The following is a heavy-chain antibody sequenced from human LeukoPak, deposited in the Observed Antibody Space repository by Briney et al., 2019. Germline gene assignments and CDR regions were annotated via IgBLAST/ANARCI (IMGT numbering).Heavy chain of an antibody. J-gene: IGHJ4*02. Sequence: ASVKVSCKASGYTFTSYAMNWVRQAPGQGLEWMGWINTNTGNPTYAQGFTGRFVFSLDTSVSTAYLQISSLKAEDTAVYYCARELANYYGSGKGSFDDYWGQGTLVTVSS. CDR2: INTNTGNP. CDR1: GYTFTSYA. D-gene: IGHD3-10*01. V-gene: IGHV7-4-1*02. CDR3: ARELANYYGSGKGSFDDY.